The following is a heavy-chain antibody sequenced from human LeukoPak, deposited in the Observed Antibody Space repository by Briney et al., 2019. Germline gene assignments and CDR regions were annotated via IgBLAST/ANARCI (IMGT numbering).Heavy chain of an antibody. CDR2: IYYSGST. CDR3: ARQLRVAGWFDP. V-gene: IGHV4-30-4*08. Sequence: SQTLSLTCTVSGGSISSGDYYWSWIRQPPGKGLEWIGYIYYSGSTYYNPSLKSRVTISVDTSKNQFSLKLSSVTAADTAVYYCARQLRVAGWFDPWGQGTLVTVSS. D-gene: IGHD2-2*01. J-gene: IGHJ5*02. CDR1: GGSISSGDYY.